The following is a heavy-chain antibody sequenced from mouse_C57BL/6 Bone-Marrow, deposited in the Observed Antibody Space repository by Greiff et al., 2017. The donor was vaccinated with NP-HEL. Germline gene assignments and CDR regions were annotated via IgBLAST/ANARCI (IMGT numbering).Heavy chain of an antibody. Sequence: EVHLVECGGDLVKPGGSLKLSCAASGFTFSSYGMSWVRQTPDKRLEWVATISSGGSYTYSPDSVKGRVTITRDNAKNTLDLLMSSRKSEDTAMYYCARNWGLRRRGAMDYWGQGASVTVSS. CDR2: ISSGGSYT. CDR1: GFTFSSYG. J-gene: IGHJ4*01. D-gene: IGHD2-4*01. CDR3: ARNWGLRRRGAMDY. V-gene: IGHV5-6*01.